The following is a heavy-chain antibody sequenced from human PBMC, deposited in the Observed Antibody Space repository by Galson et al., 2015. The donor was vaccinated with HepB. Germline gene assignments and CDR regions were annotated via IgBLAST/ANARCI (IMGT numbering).Heavy chain of an antibody. CDR2: IKQDGSAK. CDR1: GFTFSNYW. CDR3: ATSIDTAGEY. J-gene: IGHJ4*02. D-gene: IGHD5-18*01. V-gene: IGHV3-7*03. Sequence: SLRLSCAASGFTFSNYWMSWVRQAPGKGLEWVANIKQDGSAKYYEDSVKGRFTISRDNAKDSLYLQMNSLRDEDTAVYYCATSIDTAGEYWGQGNLVTVSS.